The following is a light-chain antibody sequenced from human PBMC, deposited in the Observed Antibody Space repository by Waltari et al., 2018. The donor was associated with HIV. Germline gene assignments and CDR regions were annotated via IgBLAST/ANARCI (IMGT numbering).Light chain of an antibody. V-gene: IGLV3-21*02. CDR3: QVWDSSSDHVV. J-gene: IGLJ2*01. Sequence: SYVLTQPPSVSVAPGQTARITCGGNNIGSKSVHWYQQKPGQAPVLVVYDDSDRPSGSPERFSGSNSGNTATLTISRVEAGDEADYYCQVWDSSSDHVVFGGGTKLTVL. CDR2: DDS. CDR1: NIGSKS.